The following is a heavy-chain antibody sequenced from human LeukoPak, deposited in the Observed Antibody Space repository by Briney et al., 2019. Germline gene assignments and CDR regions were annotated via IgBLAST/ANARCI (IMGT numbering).Heavy chain of an antibody. D-gene: IGHD3-10*01. CDR1: GYTFTGHY. CDR2: INPNSGGT. CDR3: ARGPVLKLLWFGESTFNWFDP. Sequence: ASVKVSCKASGYTFTGHYMHWVRQAPGQGLEWMGWINPNSGGTNYAQKFQGWVTMTRDTSISTAYMELSRLRSDDTAVYYCARGPVLKLLWFGESTFNWFDPWGQGTLVTVSS. J-gene: IGHJ5*02. V-gene: IGHV1-2*04.